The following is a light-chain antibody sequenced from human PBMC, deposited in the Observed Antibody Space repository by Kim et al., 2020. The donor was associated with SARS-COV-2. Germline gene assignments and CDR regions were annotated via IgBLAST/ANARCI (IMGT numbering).Light chain of an antibody. V-gene: IGLV6-57*01. CDR2: EDN. J-gene: IGLJ3*02. CDR3: RSYDSSNPHWV. CDR1: SSGITSSN. Sequence: TETISCSRSSSGITSSNVQWYQQRPGRTPTTVINEDNQRPTGVPDRFSCAINSSSNSASLTISGLKTEDEADYYCRSYDSSNPHWVFGGGTQLTVL.